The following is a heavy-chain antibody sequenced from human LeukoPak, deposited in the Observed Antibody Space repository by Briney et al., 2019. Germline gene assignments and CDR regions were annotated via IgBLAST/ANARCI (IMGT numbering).Heavy chain of an antibody. D-gene: IGHD6-13*01. Sequence: SETLSLTCTVSGGSISSSIYYWGWIRQPPGKGLEWIGSMSYSGSTYYNPSLKSRVTISVDTSKNQFSLKLSSVTAADTAVYYCARRGAAADPSIDYWGQGTLVTVSS. V-gene: IGHV4-39*07. CDR2: MSYSGST. J-gene: IGHJ4*02. CDR3: ARRGAAADPSIDY. CDR1: GGSISSSIYY.